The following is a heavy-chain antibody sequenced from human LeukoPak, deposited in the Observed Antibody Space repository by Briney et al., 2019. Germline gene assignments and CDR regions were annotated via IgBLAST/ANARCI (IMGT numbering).Heavy chain of an antibody. CDR3: ARGNNGWIDY. D-gene: IGHD1/OR15-1a*01. CDR1: GDRVPRNSAA. V-gene: IGHV6-1*01. Sequence: SQTLSLTCAISGDRVPRNSAAWNWIRQSPSRGLEWLGRTYYRSKWYHDYAVSVKSRITISPDTSKNQFSLQLNSVTPEDTAVYFCARGNNGWIDYWGQGTLVTVSS. CDR2: TYYRSKWYH. J-gene: IGHJ4*02.